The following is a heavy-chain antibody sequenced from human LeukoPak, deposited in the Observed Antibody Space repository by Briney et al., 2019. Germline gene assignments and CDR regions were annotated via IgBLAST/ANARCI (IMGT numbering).Heavy chain of an antibody. CDR2: IWSDGTEK. Sequence: AGGSLRLSCAASGFTYSHYGMHWVRQAPGKGLEWVAVIWSDGTEKYYGDAVKGRFTISRDNSINTLYLQMNSLTDEDTAVYYCAKDAERGFDYSNSLQYWGQGTLVTVSS. CDR3: AKDAERGFDYSNSLQY. J-gene: IGHJ4*02. CDR1: GFTYSHYG. D-gene: IGHD4-11*01. V-gene: IGHV3-33*06.